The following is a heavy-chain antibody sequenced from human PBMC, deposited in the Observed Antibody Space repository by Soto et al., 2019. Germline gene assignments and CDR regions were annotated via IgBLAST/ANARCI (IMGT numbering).Heavy chain of an antibody. CDR1: GFTFSSFG. J-gene: IGHJ4*02. V-gene: IGHV3-23*01. Sequence: EVQLLDSGGDLAQPGRSLRLSCTASGFTFSSFGMAWVRQAPGKGLEWVSAISASGDSSYYADSVKDRFTISRDSPTNTLYLQMNHLRAEDTAVYYCAKMGIGMFSHKHHFDHWGQGTQVTVSS. D-gene: IGHD2-2*03. CDR3: AKMGIGMFSHKHHFDH. CDR2: ISASGDSS.